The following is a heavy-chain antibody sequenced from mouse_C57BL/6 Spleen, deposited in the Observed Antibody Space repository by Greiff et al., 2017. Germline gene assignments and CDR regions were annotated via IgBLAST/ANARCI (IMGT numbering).Heavy chain of an antibody. Sequence: VQLQQSGAELVKPGASVKLSCKASGYTFTEYTIHWVKQRSGQGLEWIGWFYPGSGSIKYNEKFKDKATLTADKSSSTVYMELSRLTSEDAAVYVCARHERGYGNYFSWCAYWGQGTLVTVSA. CDR1: GYTFTEYT. J-gene: IGHJ3*01. D-gene: IGHD2-1*01. V-gene: IGHV1-62-2*01. CDR2: FYPGSGSI. CDR3: ARHERGYGNYFSWCAY.